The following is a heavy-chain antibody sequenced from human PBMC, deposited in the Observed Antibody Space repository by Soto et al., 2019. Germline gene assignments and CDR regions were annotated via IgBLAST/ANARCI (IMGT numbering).Heavy chain of an antibody. CDR3: ANPLLSGSGSSYYFDY. CDR1: GFTFSSYG. D-gene: IGHD3-10*01. V-gene: IGHV3-30*18. CDR2: ISYDGSNK. J-gene: IGHJ4*02. Sequence: GGSLRLSCAASGFTFSSYGMHWVRQAPGKGLEWVAVISYDGSNKYYADSVKGRFTISRDNSKNTLYLQMNSLRAEDTAVYYCANPLLSGSGSSYYFDYWGQGTLVTVSS.